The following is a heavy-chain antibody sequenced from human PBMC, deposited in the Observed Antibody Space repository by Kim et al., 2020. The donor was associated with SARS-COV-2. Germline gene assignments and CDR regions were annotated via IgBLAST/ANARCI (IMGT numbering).Heavy chain of an antibody. D-gene: IGHD3-9*01. CDR1: GFTFSSYG. V-gene: IGHV3-30*18. Sequence: GGSLRLSCAASGFTFSSYGMHWVRQAPGKGLEWVAVISYDGSNKYYADSVKGRFTISRDNSKNTLYLQMNSLRAEDTAVYYCAKDLTLPKIDPDWYFDLWGRGTLVTVSS. CDR2: ISYDGSNK. CDR3: AKDLTLPKIDPDWYFDL. J-gene: IGHJ2*01.